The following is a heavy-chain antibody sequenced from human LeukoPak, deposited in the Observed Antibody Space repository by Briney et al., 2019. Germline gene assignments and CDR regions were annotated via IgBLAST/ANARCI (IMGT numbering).Heavy chain of an antibody. J-gene: IGHJ6*03. CDR2: VYHNGET. CDR1: GYSITTNYY. V-gene: IGHV4-38-2*02. D-gene: IGHD1-26*01. CDR3: VTPRSWELSDMAV. Sequence: SETLSLTCTVSGYSITTNYYWAWIRQSPGPGVEWIGSVYHNGETYYNSFLKSRVIISVDTSKNEFSLRRTSVTAADTAVYYCVTPRSWELSDMAVWGKGTTVIVSS.